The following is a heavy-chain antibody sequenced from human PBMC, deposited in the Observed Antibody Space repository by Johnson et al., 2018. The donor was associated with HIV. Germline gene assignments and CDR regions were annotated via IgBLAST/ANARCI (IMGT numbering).Heavy chain of an antibody. D-gene: IGHD3-10*01. Sequence: QVQLVESGGGVVQPGRSLRLSCAASGFTFSSYAMHWVRQAPGKGLEWVAVISYDGSNKYYADSVKGRFTISRDNSKNTLYLQMNSLRAEDTAVYYCARTRHYYEAFDIWGPGTMVTVSS. CDR2: ISYDGSNK. V-gene: IGHV3-30-3*01. J-gene: IGHJ3*02. CDR3: ARTRHYYEAFDI. CDR1: GFTFSSYA.